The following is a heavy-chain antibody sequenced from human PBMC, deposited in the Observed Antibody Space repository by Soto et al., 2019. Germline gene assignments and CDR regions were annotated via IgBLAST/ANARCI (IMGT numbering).Heavy chain of an antibody. CDR1: GGTFSSYA. CDR2: IIPIFGTA. Sequence: ASVKVSCKASGGTFSSYAISWVRQAPGQGLEWMGGIIPIFGTANYAQKFQGRVTITADESTSTAYMELSSLRSEDTAVYYCARAIRESCSSTSCYTINWFDPWGQGTLVTVSS. J-gene: IGHJ5*02. V-gene: IGHV1-69*13. CDR3: ARAIRESCSSTSCYTINWFDP. D-gene: IGHD2-2*02.